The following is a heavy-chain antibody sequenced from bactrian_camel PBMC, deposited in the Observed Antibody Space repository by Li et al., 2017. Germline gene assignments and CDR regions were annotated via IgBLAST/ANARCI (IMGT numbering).Heavy chain of an antibody. D-gene: IGHD3*01. CDR2: IAYDGWVT. Sequence: DVQLVESGGGSVQPGGSLRLSCIASGFQFSDYPMSWVRQAPGKGLEWVAQIAYDGWVTRYHDSAKGRFTISRDNARNTLYLQMNSLKIEDTAVYYCALGSSRQATMTARGKGTQVTVS. CDR1: GFQFSDYP. J-gene: IGHJ4*01. V-gene: IGHV3S42*01.